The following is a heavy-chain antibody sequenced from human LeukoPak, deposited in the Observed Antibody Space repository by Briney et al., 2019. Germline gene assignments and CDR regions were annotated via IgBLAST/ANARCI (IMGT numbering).Heavy chain of an antibody. CDR2: INPNSGGT. J-gene: IGHJ4*02. V-gene: IGHV1-2*02. D-gene: IGHD3-22*01. CDR3: ARDAYYDSSGYLFDY. Sequence: ASVKVSCKASGYTFTSYDINWVRQATGQGLEWMGWINPNSGGTNYAQKFQGRVTMTRDTSISTAYMELSRLRSDDTAVYYCARDAYYDSSGYLFDYWGQGTLVTVSS. CDR1: GYTFTSYD.